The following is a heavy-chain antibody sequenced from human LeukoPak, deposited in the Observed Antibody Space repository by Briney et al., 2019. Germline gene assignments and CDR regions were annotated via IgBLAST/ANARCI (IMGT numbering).Heavy chain of an antibody. Sequence: SETLSLTCTVSGGSISSYYWRWIRQPPGKGLEWIGYIYTSGSTNYNPSLKSRVTISVDTSKNQFSLKLSSVTAADTAVYYCARQNPNTYYDFWSGYRNDALVIWGQGTMVTVSS. V-gene: IGHV4-4*09. D-gene: IGHD3-3*01. J-gene: IGHJ3*02. CDR1: GGSISSYY. CDR3: ARQNPNTYYDFWSGYRNDALVI. CDR2: IYTSGST.